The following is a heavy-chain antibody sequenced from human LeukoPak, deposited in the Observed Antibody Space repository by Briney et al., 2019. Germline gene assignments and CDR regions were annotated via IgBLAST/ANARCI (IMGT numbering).Heavy chain of an antibody. J-gene: IGHJ5*02. CDR1: GGSFSGYY. V-gene: IGHV4-34*01. Sequence: SETLPLTCAVYGGSFSGYYWSWIRQPPGKGLEWIGEINHSGSTNYNPSLKSRVTIPVDTSKNQFSLKLSSVTAADTAVYYCARYCSSTSCDRSWFDPWGQGTLVTVSS. CDR3: ARYCSSTSCDRSWFDP. CDR2: INHSGST. D-gene: IGHD2-2*01.